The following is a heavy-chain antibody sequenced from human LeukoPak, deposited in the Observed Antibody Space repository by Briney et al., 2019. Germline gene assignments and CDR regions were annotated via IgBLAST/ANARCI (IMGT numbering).Heavy chain of an antibody. CDR2: LYDGGTT. V-gene: IGHV4-59*01. CDR1: GASISSYY. Sequence: SETLSLTCTVSGASISSYYWSWIRQPPGRGLEWIGHLYDGGTTNYNPSLKSRVTMSVDTSKNQFSLRLSSVTAADTAVYCCARAASSWSFDYWGQGTLVTVSS. J-gene: IGHJ4*02. CDR3: ARAASSWSFDY. D-gene: IGHD6-13*01.